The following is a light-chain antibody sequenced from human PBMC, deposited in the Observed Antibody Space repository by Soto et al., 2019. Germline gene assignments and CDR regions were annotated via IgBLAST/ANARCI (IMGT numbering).Light chain of an antibody. J-gene: IGKJ4*01. Sequence: EIVMTQSPASLSVSPGERVALSCRASQNINTALAWYQQKPGQAPRLLVYGASTRATGIPARFSGSGSGTEFSLTISGLQSEDFAIYDCQQYGNWPPITFGGGTKVEIK. CDR2: GAS. CDR3: QQYGNWPPIT. V-gene: IGKV3-15*01. CDR1: QNINTA.